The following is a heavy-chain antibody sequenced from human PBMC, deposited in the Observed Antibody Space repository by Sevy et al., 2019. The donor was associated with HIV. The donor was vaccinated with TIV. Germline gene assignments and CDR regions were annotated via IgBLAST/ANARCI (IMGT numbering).Heavy chain of an antibody. CDR1: GGSVSSGSHF. D-gene: IGHD1-26*01. CDR3: ARDSGTYSYYFDY. J-gene: IGHJ4*02. CDR2: IHYSGST. V-gene: IGHV4-61*01. Sequence: SETLSLTWTVSGGSVSSGSHFWSWIRQPPGKGLEWIGYIHYSGSTNYNPSLKSRVTISVDTSKNQFSLNLSSVTAADTAVYYCARDSGTYSYYFDYWGQGTLVTVSS.